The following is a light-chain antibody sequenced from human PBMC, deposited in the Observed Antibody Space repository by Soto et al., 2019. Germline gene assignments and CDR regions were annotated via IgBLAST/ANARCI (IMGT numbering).Light chain of an antibody. V-gene: IGLV2-18*02. CDR1: SSDVGSYNR. Sequence: QSVLTQPPSVSGSPGQSVTISCTGTSSDVGSYNRVSWYQQPPGTAPKLMIYEVGHRPSGVPDRFSGSKSGNTASLTISGLQAEDEADYYCSSYTSSSTYVVFGGGTKLTV. CDR2: EVG. J-gene: IGLJ2*01. CDR3: SSYTSSSTYVV.